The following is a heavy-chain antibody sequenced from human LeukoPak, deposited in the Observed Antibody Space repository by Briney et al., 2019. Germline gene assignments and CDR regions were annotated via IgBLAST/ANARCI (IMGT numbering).Heavy chain of an antibody. V-gene: IGHV3-74*01. CDR3: ASDYRYYYYYMDV. D-gene: IGHD1-26*01. Sequence: GGSLRLSCAASGFTFSSYSMNWVRQAPGKGLVWVSRINTDGSSTSYADSVKGRFTISRDNAKNTLNLQMNSLRAEDTAVYYCASDYRYYYYYMDVWGKGTTVTVSS. CDR2: INTDGSST. J-gene: IGHJ6*03. CDR1: GFTFSSYS.